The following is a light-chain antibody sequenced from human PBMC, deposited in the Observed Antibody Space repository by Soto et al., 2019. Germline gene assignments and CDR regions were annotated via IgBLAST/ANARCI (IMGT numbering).Light chain of an antibody. CDR1: SSDVGGYNF. V-gene: IGLV2-11*01. J-gene: IGLJ3*02. Sequence: QSALTQPRSVSGSPGQSVTISCTGTSSDVGGYNFVSWYQQHPGKAPKLMIYDVSKRPSGVPDRFSGSKSGNTASVTISGLQAEDEADYYCCSYAGSYTWVFGGGTQLTVL. CDR2: DVS. CDR3: CSYAGSYTWV.